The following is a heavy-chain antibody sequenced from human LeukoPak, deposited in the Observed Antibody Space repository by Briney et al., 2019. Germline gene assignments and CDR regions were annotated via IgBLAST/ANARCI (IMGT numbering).Heavy chain of an antibody. D-gene: IGHD3-22*01. Sequence: PGGSLRLSCAASGFTVSSNYMSWVRQAPGKGLEWVSVIYSGGSTYYADSVKGRFTISRDNSKNTLYLQMNSLRAEDTAVYYCAKDPRKTWSLRLHYFDYWGQGTLVTVSS. CDR2: IYSGGST. CDR1: GFTVSSNY. J-gene: IGHJ4*02. V-gene: IGHV3-53*05. CDR3: AKDPRKTWSLRLHYFDY.